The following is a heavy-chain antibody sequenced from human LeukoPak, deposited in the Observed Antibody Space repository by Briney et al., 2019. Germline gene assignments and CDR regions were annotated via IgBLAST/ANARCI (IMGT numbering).Heavy chain of an antibody. J-gene: IGHJ4*02. Sequence: ASVKVSCTASGGTFTSYAISWVRQAPGQGLEWMGGIIPIFGTANYAQKFQGRVTITTDESTSTAYMEVSSLRSEDTAVYYCGRKAGDCGGGSCYSINYWGQGTLVTVSS. CDR1: GGTFTSYA. CDR2: IIPIFGTA. CDR3: GRKAGDCGGGSCYSINY. D-gene: IGHD2-15*01. V-gene: IGHV1-69*05.